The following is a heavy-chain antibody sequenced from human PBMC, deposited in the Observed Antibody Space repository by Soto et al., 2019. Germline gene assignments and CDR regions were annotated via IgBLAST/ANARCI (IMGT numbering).Heavy chain of an antibody. V-gene: IGHV1-18*01. Sequence: GASVKVSCRASGYTFTSYGISGVRQAPGQGLEWMGWISAYNGNTNYAQKLQGRVTMTTDTSTSTAYMELRSLRSDDTAVYYCASLDHYYDSSGYYSDYCGQRTLVTVSS. CDR3: ASLDHYYDSSGYYSDY. CDR2: ISAYNGNT. D-gene: IGHD3-22*01. CDR1: GYTFTSYG. J-gene: IGHJ4*02.